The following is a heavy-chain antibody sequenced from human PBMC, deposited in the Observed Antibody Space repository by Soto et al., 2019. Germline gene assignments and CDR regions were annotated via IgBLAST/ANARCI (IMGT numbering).Heavy chain of an antibody. CDR3: ARALKLDYYDSSGLDF. CDR2: INPNSGGT. Sequence: QVQLVQSGAEVKKPGASVKVSCKASGYTFTGYYMHWVRQAPGQGLEWMGWINPNSGGTNYAQKLQRWVTMTXXTXIXXVYMELSRLRSDDTAVYYCARALKLDYYDSSGLDFWGQGTLVTVSS. CDR1: GYTFTGYY. D-gene: IGHD3-22*01. J-gene: IGHJ4*02. V-gene: IGHV1-2*04.